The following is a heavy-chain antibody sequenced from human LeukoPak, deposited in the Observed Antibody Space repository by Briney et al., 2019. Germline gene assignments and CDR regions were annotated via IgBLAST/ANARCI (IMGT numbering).Heavy chain of an antibody. CDR1: GFTFSSYA. D-gene: IGHD5/OR15-5a*01. CDR2: ISGSGGGT. Sequence: GGSLRLSCAASGFTFSSYAMSWVRQAPGKGLEWVSAISGSGGGTYYADSVKGRFTISRDNSKNTLYLQMNSLRAEDTAVYYCAKRVVHDYYYYGMDVWGKGTTVTVSS. CDR3: AKRVVHDYYYYGMDV. J-gene: IGHJ6*04. V-gene: IGHV3-23*01.